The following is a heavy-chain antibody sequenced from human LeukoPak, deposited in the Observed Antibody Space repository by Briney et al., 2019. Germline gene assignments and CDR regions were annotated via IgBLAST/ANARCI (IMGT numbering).Heavy chain of an antibody. CDR1: GYTFTSYG. D-gene: IGHD1-26*01. CDR2: ISAYNGNT. V-gene: IGHV1-18*01. CDR3: ARIHSGVGATPFDY. Sequence: ASVKVSCKASGYTFTSYGISWVRQAPGQGLEWMGWISAYNGNTNYAQKLQGRVTMTTDTSTSTAYMELRSLRSDDTTVYYCARIHSGVGATPFDYWGQGTLVTVSS. J-gene: IGHJ4*02.